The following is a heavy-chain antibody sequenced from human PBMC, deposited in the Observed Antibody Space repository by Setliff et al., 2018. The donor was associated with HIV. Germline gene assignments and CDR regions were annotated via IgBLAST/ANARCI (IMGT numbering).Heavy chain of an antibody. J-gene: IGHJ5*02. CDR1: GFSFSNVW. D-gene: IGHD2-21*01. CDR2: IRSKTDGGTT. Sequence: GSLRLSCAASGFSFSNVWMSWVRQAPGKGLEWVGRIRSKTDGGTTDYATPVKGRFTISRDDSKTTVYLQMNSLKTEDTAVYYCTLKHTWGQGTLVTVSS. V-gene: IGHV3-15*01. CDR3: TLKHT.